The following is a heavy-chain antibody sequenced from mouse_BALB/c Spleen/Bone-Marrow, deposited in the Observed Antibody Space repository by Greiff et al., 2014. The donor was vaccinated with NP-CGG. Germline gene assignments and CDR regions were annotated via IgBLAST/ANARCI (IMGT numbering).Heavy chain of an antibody. Sequence: VQLQQSGSVLVRPGASVKLSCKASGYTFTSSWMHWAKQRPGQGLEWIGEIHPNRGNTNYNEKFKGKATLTVDTSSSTAYVDLSSLTSEDSAVYYCANYYGSSSYWGQGTTLTVSS. CDR3: ANYYGSSSY. J-gene: IGHJ2*01. V-gene: IGHV1S130*01. D-gene: IGHD1-1*01. CDR1: GYTFTSSW. CDR2: IHPNRGNT.